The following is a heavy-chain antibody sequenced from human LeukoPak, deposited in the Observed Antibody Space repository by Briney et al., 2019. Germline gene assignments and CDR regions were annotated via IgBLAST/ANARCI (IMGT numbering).Heavy chain of an antibody. V-gene: IGHV4-59*01. J-gene: IGHJ5*02. CDR2: IYYSGNS. Sequence: PSETLSLTCTVSGGSISSYYRSWIRQPPGKGLEWIGYIYYSGNSNYNPSLRSRVTISVDTSKNQFSLKLSSVTAADTAVYFCARDLGYCSTTSCYNWFDPWGQGTLVTVSS. CDR1: GGSISSYY. CDR3: ARDLGYCSTTSCYNWFDP. D-gene: IGHD2-2*01.